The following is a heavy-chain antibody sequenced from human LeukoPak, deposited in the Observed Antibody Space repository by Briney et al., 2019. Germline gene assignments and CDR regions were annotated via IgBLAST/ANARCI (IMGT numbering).Heavy chain of an antibody. CDR2: ISPSGGST. J-gene: IGHJ6*02. Sequence: GASVKVSCKASGYTFTSYYMHWVRQAPGQGLEWMGIISPSGGSTSYAQKFQGRVTMTRDTSTSTVYMELSSLRSEDTAVYYCARDPGYCSGGSCLRYYYYYYGMDVWGQGTTVTVSS. V-gene: IGHV1-46*01. CDR1: GYTFTSYY. CDR3: ARDPGYCSGGSCLRYYYYYYGMDV. D-gene: IGHD2-15*01.